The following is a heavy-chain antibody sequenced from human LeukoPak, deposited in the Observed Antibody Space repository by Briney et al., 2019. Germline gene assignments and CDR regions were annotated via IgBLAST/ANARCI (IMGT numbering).Heavy chain of an antibody. V-gene: IGHV3-9*01. CDR1: GFTFDGYA. J-gene: IGHJ4*02. D-gene: IGHD5-24*01. Sequence: GRSLRLSCAASGFTFDGYAMHWVRQAPGKGLEWVSGISWNSGSIGYADSVKGRFTISRDNAKNSLYLQMNSLRAEDTALYYCAKEASDGWGQGTLVTVSS. CDR2: ISWNSGSI. CDR3: AKEASDG.